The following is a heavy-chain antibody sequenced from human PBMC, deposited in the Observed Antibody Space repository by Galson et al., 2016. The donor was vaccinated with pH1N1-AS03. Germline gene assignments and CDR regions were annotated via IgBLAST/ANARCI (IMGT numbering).Heavy chain of an antibody. CDR3: ARPRGWSGHDAFDI. CDR1: GGTFSSFA. D-gene: IGHD3-3*01. J-gene: IGHJ3*02. CDR2: IIPIFGTP. V-gene: IGHV1-69*06. Sequence: SVKVSCKASGGTFSSFAISWVRQAPGQGLEWMGGIIPIFGTPNYAQKFQGRVTITADKSTFTAYTELSSLRSEDTAVYYCARPRGWSGHDAFDIWGQGTMVTVSS.